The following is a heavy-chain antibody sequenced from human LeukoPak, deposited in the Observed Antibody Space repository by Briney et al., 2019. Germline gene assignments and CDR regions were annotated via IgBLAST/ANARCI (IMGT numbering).Heavy chain of an antibody. J-gene: IGHJ4*02. Sequence: GGSLRLSCAASGFSFSNYWMHWVREAPGKGLAWGSGINTDGSTTNYADSVKGRFTISRDNAKNTLYLQMNSLRAEDTAVYYCARDYSTSWSGNYWGQGTLVTVSS. CDR3: ARDYSTSWSGNY. CDR1: GFSFSNYW. CDR2: INTDGSTT. V-gene: IGHV3-74*01. D-gene: IGHD6-13*01.